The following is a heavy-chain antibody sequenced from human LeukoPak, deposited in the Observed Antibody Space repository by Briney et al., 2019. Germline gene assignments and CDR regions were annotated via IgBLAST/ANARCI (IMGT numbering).Heavy chain of an antibody. CDR1: GGSSSGYY. CDR2: INHSGST. J-gene: IGHJ4*02. V-gene: IGHV4-34*01. D-gene: IGHD3-10*01. Sequence: SETLSLTCAVYGGSSSGYYWSWIRQPPGKGLEWIGEINHSGSTNLNPSLKSRVTISIDTSKNQFSLKLSSVTAADTAVYYCARGYGSGSYFVYWGQGTLVTVSS. CDR3: ARGYGSGSYFVY.